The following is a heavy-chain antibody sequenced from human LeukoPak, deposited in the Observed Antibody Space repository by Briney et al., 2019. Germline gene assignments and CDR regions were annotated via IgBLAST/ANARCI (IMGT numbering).Heavy chain of an antibody. Sequence: GGSLRLSCAASGITFSSYGMSWVRQASGKGLEWVGRIRSKANSYATAYAASVKGRFTISRDDSKNTAYLQMNSLKAEDTAVYYCTRLKYYYYYMDVWGKGTTVTVSS. J-gene: IGHJ6*03. CDR3: TRLKYYYYYMDV. CDR1: GITFSSYG. CDR2: IRSKANSYAT. V-gene: IGHV3-73*01.